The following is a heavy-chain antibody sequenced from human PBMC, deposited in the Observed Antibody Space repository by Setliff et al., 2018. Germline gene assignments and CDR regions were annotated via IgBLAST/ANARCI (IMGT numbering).Heavy chain of an antibody. CDR3: TGYYRNWFDP. Sequence: GGSLRLSCAASGFVFSNYGRHWVRQAPGKGLEWAAFIRYDGRTEFYADSVKGRFTVSRDNSKNTVYLQMNSLRDGKQYYYDSTGYYRNWFDPWGQGTLVTVSS. D-gene: IGHD3-22*01. CDR2: IRYDGRTE. J-gene: IGHJ5*02. V-gene: IGHV3-30*02. CDR1: GFVFSNYG.